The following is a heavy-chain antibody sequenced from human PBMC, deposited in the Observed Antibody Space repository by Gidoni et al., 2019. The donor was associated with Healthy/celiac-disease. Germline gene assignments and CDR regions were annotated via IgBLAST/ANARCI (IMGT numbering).Heavy chain of an antibody. D-gene: IGHD2-15*01. J-gene: IGHJ3*02. CDR2: IYYSGST. CDR3: ARVAVVDNDAFDI. CDR1: GGSISSYY. Sequence: QVQLQESGPGLVKPSETLSLTCTVSGGSISSYYWSWIRQPPGKGLEWFGYIYYSGSTNYNPSLKSRVTISVDTSKNQFSLKLSSVTAADTAVYYCARVAVVDNDAFDIWGQGTMVTVSS. V-gene: IGHV4-59*01.